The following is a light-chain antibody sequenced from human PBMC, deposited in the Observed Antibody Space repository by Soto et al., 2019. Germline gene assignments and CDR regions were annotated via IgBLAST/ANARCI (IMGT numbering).Light chain of an antibody. V-gene: IGKV3-20*01. Sequence: EIVLTQSPGTLSLSPGERATLSCKASQSVSSNFLAWYQRKPGQAPRLLIYGASYRATAIPYRFSGSGSGPDCTLTITRLEPEDFAVSYCQQYGTSPPTFGQGTTWEI. CDR3: QQYGTSPPT. J-gene: IGKJ1*01. CDR1: QSVSSNF. CDR2: GAS.